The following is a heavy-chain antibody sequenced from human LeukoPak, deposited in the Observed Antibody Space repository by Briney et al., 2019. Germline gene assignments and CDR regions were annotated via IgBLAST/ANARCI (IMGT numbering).Heavy chain of an antibody. CDR2: INPNSGGT. D-gene: IGHD5-24*01. J-gene: IGHJ2*01. CDR3: AREGDGYKRGDWYFDL. V-gene: IGHV1-2*06. Sequence: ASVKVSCKASGYTFTGYYMHWVRQAPGQGLEWMGRINPNSGGTNYAQKFQGRVTMTRDTSISTAYMELSRLRSDDAAVYYRAREGDGYKRGDWYFDLWGRGTLSLSPQ. CDR1: GYTFTGYY.